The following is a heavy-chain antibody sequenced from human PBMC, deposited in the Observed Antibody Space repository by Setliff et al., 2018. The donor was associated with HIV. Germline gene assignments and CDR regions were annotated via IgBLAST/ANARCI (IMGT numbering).Heavy chain of an antibody. CDR1: GFTFSSYA. Sequence: GGSLRLSCAASGFTFSSYAMHWVRQAPGKGLEWVAVISYDGSNKYYADSVKGRFTISRDNSKNTLYLQMNSLRAEDTAVYYCARDAYSSGYSWFDYWGQGTLVTVSS. V-gene: IGHV3-30-3*01. CDR2: ISYDGSNK. D-gene: IGHD3-22*01. J-gene: IGHJ4*02. CDR3: ARDAYSSGYSWFDY.